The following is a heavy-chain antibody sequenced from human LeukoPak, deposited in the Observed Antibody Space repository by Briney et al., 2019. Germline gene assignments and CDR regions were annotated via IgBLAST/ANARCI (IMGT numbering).Heavy chain of an antibody. J-gene: IGHJ4*02. CDR2: SSPSDDTT. CDR3: ARGKYYYDSSGYYSSGDLDY. D-gene: IGHD3-22*01. CDR1: GYTFTSYY. V-gene: IGHV1-46*01. Sequence: ASVKVSCKASGYTFTSYYMHWVRQAPGQGLEWMGISSPSDDTTTYAQKFQGRVTMTRDMSTSTVYLELSSLRSEDTAVYYCARGKYYYDSSGYYSSGDLDYWGQGTLVTVSS.